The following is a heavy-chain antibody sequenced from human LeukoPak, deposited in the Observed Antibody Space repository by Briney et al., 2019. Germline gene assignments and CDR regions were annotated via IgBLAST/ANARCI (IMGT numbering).Heavy chain of an antibody. CDR3: ARDPTDSSGWRHFDY. V-gene: IGHV3-11*01. CDR1: GFTFSDYY. J-gene: IGHJ4*02. D-gene: IGHD6-19*01. CDR2: ISSSGSTI. Sequence: KPGGSLRLSCAASGFTFSDYYMSWIRQAPGKGLEWASYISSSGSTIYYADSVKGRFTISRDNAKNSLYLQMNSLRAEDTAVYYCARDPTDSSGWRHFDYWGQGTLVTVSS.